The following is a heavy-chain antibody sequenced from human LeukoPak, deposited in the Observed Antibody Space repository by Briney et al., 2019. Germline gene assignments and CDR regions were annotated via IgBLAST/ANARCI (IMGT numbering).Heavy chain of an antibody. CDR1: GFTFSSYG. CDR3: VRGGVDY. J-gene: IGHJ4*02. CDR2: ISYDGSNK. V-gene: IGHV3-30*03. Sequence: GGSLRLSCAASGFTFSSYGMHWVRQAPGKGLEWVAVISYDGSNKYYADSVKGRFTISRDNAKNTVHLQMNSLRAEDTAVYYCVRGGVDYWGQGTLVTVSS. D-gene: IGHD3-16*01.